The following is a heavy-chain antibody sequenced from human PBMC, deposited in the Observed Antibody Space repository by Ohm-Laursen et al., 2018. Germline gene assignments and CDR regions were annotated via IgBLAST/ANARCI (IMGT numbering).Heavy chain of an antibody. J-gene: IGHJ6*02. CDR1: GFTFRTYG. Sequence: SLRLSCAAPGFTFRTYGMHWVRQAPGKGLEWVAVISYDGSNKYYADSVKGRFTISRDNFKNTLYLQMNSLRAEDTAVYYCARGSLNGLDGWGQGTTVTVSS. CDR3: ARGSLNGLDG. V-gene: IGHV3-30*03. D-gene: IGHD3-16*01. CDR2: ISYDGSNK.